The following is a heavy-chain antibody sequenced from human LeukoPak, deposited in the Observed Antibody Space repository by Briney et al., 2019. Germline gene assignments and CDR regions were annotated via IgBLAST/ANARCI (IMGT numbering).Heavy chain of an antibody. J-gene: IGHJ3*02. Sequence: GESLKISCKGSGYKFNAYWIAWVRQMPGKGLEWMGIIYPDDSDTRYSPSFQGQVTISADKSVSIAYLQWSSLKASDTAIYYCAREEKDAFDIWGQGTLVTVSS. CDR2: IYPDDSDT. V-gene: IGHV5-51*01. CDR1: GYKFNAYW. CDR3: AREEKDAFDI.